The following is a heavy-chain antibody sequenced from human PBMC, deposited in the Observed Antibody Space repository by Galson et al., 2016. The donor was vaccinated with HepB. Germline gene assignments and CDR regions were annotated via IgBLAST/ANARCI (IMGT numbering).Heavy chain of an antibody. CDR2: ISSSGSYI. D-gene: IGHD6-6*01. Sequence: SLRLSCAASGFTFSKYTMDWVRQAPGKGLEWVSSISSSGSYIYYADSVEGRFTISRDNAEDSLYLQTHSLRAEDTAVYYCASDGGETSSSGRLTYYFDYWGQGTLVTVSS. CDR3: ASDGGETSSSGRLTYYFDY. CDR1: GFTFSKYT. J-gene: IGHJ4*02. V-gene: IGHV3-21*01.